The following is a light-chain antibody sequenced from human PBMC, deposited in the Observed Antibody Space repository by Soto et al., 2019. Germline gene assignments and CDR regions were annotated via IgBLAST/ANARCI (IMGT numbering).Light chain of an antibody. CDR1: QSVSSD. CDR3: QQYNNWPRT. J-gene: IGKJ1*01. CDR2: SAS. V-gene: IGKV3-15*01. Sequence: EIVMTQSPATLSASPGERATLSCRASQSVSSDLAWYHQKPGQAPRLLIYSASTRATGIPARFSGSGSGTEFTLTINSLQSEDFAVYYCQQYNNWPRTFGQGTKVDIK.